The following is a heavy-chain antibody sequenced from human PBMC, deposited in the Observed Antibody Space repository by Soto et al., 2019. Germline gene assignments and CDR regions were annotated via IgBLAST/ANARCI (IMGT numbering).Heavy chain of an antibody. J-gene: IGHJ4*02. CDR1: GFTVSSNY. CDR2: IYSGGSK. V-gene: IGHV3-53*02. D-gene: IGHD3-10*01. CDR3: AWGFYGSVWLDH. Sequence: EVQMVETGGGLIQPGGSLRLSCAASGFTVSSNYMNWVRQAPGKGLEWISAIYSGGSKYYADSVKGRFTISRDNSKNTVHLQMNSLRAEDTAVYYCAWGFYGSVWLDHWGQGTLVTVSS.